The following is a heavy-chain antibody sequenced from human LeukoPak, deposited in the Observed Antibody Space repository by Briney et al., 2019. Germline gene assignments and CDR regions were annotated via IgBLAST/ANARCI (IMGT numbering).Heavy chain of an antibody. CDR3: VKEGGSIVGGTIPFDH. D-gene: IGHD1-26*01. Sequence: PGESLRLSCAASGFTFSSYGINWVRQAPGKGLEWVSSIDVGSYAYYANSVKGRFTISRDNSRNSLYLQMNSLRAEDTAKYYCVKEGGSIVGGTIPFDHWGQGTLVTVSS. J-gene: IGHJ4*02. CDR2: IDVGSYA. V-gene: IGHV3-21*04. CDR1: GFTFSSYG.